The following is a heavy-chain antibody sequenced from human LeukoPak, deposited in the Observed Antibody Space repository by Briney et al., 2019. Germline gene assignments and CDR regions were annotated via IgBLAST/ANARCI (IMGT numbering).Heavy chain of an antibody. V-gene: IGHV4-34*01. Sequence: LETLSLTCAVYGGSFSGYYWSWIRQPPGKGLEWIGEINHSGSTNYNPSLKSRVTISVDTSKNQFSLKLSSVTAADTAVYYCARDQRALGAFDIWGQGTMVTVSS. CDR3: ARDQRALGAFDI. J-gene: IGHJ3*02. CDR2: INHSGST. D-gene: IGHD7-27*01. CDR1: GGSFSGYY.